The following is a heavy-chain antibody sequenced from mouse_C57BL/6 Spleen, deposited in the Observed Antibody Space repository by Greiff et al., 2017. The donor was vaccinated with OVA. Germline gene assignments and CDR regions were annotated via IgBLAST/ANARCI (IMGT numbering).Heavy chain of an antibody. CDR3: APSHYGGSLHWYFDV. CDR2: IYPGDGDT. CDR1: GYAFSSSW. J-gene: IGHJ1*03. V-gene: IGHV1-82*01. Sequence: VQLQQSGPELVKPGASVKLSCKASGYAFSSSWMNWVKQRPGKGLEWIGRIYPGDGDTNYNEKFKGKATLTADKSSSTAYMQLSSLTSEDSAVYFDAPSHYGGSLHWYFDVWGTGTTVTVSS. D-gene: IGHD1-1*01.